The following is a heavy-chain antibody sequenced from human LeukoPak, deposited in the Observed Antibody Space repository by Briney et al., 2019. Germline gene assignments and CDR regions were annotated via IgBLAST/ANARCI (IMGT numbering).Heavy chain of an antibody. CDR1: GFTFSSYA. J-gene: IGHJ5*02. Sequence: GGSLRLSRAASGFTFSSYAMSWVRPAPGRGREWVSAISGSGGSTYYADSLKGRFTISRDNSKNTLFLQMRRVRDEDTAVYYCSRWQLYRFDLWGQGTVVSVSS. CDR3: SRWQLYRFDL. CDR2: ISGSGGST. V-gene: IGHV3-23*01. D-gene: IGHD5-24*01.